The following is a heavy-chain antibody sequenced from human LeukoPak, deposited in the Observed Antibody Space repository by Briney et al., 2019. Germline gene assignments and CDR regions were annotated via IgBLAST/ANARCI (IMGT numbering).Heavy chain of an antibody. CDR3: ARASAGIAAAGTDY. J-gene: IGHJ4*02. V-gene: IGHV3-21*01. CDR2: ISSSSSYI. Sequence: GGSLRLSCAASGFTFSSYSMNWVRQAPGKGLEWVSFISSSSSYIYYADSVKGRFTISRDNAKNSLYLQMNSLRAEDTAVYYCARASAGIAAAGTDYWGQGTLVTVSS. CDR1: GFTFSSYS. D-gene: IGHD6-13*01.